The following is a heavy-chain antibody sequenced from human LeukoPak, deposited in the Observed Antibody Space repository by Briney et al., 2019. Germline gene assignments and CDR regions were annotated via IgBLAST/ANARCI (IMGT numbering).Heavy chain of an antibody. CDR2: GST. J-gene: IGHJ4*02. V-gene: IGHV4-39*01. CDR3: ARHRREVLRYFRWELDY. D-gene: IGHD3-9*01. CDR1: GVSISSSSYY. Sequence: SETLSLTCTVSGVSISSSSYYWGWIRQPPGKGLEWIGSGSTYYNPSLKSRVTMSVDTSKSQFSLKLSSVTAADTAVYYCARHRREVLRYFRWELDYWGQGILVTVSS.